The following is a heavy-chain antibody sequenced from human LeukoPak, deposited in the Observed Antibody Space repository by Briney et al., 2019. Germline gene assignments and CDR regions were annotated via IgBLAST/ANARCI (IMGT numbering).Heavy chain of an antibody. CDR2: IKSKTDGGTT. D-gene: IGHD1-14*01. J-gene: IGHJ4*02. Sequence: SRGSLRLSCAASRFTFSNALMSCVRQAPGKGLEWIGRIKSKTDGGTTDYAAPVKGRFTISRDHSTDTLYIQLNSLKTEDTAIYSRNTDPRTGYSFDYWGQGTLVTVSS. CDR1: RFTFSNAL. V-gene: IGHV3-15*01. CDR3: NTDPRTGYSFDY.